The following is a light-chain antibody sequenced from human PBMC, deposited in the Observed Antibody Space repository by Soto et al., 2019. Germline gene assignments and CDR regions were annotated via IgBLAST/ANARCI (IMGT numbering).Light chain of an antibody. Sequence: QSALTQPASVSGSPGQSITISCTGTSSDVGGYNYVSWYQQHPGKAPKLMIYEVSNRPSGIPNRFSGFKSGNTASLTISGLQAEDEDDYYCSSYTSISTLVFGGGTQLTVL. CDR3: SSYTSISTLV. CDR1: SSDVGGYNY. J-gene: IGLJ3*02. V-gene: IGLV2-14*01. CDR2: EVS.